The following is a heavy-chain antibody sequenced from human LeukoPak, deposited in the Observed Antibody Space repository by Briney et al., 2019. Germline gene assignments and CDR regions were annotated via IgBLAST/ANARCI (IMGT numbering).Heavy chain of an antibody. CDR2: ISWDGGST. D-gene: IGHD6-6*01. V-gene: IGHV3-43*01. J-gene: IGHJ6*03. Sequence: PGGSLRLSCAASGFTFDDYTMHWVRQAPGKGLEWCSLISWDGGSTYYADSVKGRFTISRDNSKNSLYLQMNSLRTEDTALYYCAKDKTMAARHRAYYMDVWGKGTTVTVSS. CDR3: AKDKTMAARHRAYYMDV. CDR1: GFTFDDYT.